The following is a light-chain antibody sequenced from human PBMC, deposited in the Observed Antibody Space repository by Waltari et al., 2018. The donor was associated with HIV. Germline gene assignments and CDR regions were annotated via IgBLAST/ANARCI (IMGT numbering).Light chain of an antibody. Sequence: DIQMTQSPPSLSAFVGDRVSITCRASETISTYLSWYQQKPGKAPRLLIYDASTLQTGVPSRFSGIGSETYFTLTISSLQPVDFATYYCQQSYSIFGAFGQGTKLEI. CDR1: ETISTY. CDR3: QQSYSIFGA. J-gene: IGKJ2*01. CDR2: DAS. V-gene: IGKV1-39*01.